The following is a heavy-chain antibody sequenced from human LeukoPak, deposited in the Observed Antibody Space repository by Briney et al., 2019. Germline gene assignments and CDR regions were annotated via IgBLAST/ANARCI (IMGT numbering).Heavy chain of an antibody. J-gene: IGHJ4*02. D-gene: IGHD2-15*01. CDR1: GFIFSDYY. CDR2: TASSGSTK. V-gene: IGHV3-11*04. CDR3: ATSPGGGSGGSCSPFDY. Sequence: GGSLRLSCAVSGFIFSDYYMSWIRQAPGKGLEWVSYTASSGSTKYYADSVKGRFTISRDNSKNTLYLQMNSLRAEDTAVYYCATSPGGGSGGSCSPFDYWGQGTLVTVSS.